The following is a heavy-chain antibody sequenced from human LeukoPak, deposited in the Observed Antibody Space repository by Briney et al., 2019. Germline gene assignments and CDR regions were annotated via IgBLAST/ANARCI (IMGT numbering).Heavy chain of an antibody. CDR3: ARGLSGYASSLGY. D-gene: IGHD6-6*01. CDR2: INSDGSST. Sequence: PGGSLRLSCAASGFTFGSYLMHWVRHAPGKGLVWVSRINSDGSSTIYADSVRGRFSISRDNAKNTLYLQMNSLRAEDTAVYYCARGLSGYASSLGYWGQGTLVTVSA. CDR1: GFTFGSYL. V-gene: IGHV3-74*01. J-gene: IGHJ4*02.